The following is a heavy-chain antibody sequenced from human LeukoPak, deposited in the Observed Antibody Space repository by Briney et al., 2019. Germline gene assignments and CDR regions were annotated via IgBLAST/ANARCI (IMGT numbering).Heavy chain of an antibody. CDR3: ARSHLRALTRQMDV. CDR2: IIPILGIA. V-gene: IGHV1-69*02. D-gene: IGHD4-11*01. Sequence: SVKVSCKASGGTFSSYTISWVRQAPGQGLEWMGRIIPILGIANYAQKFQGRVTITADKSTNTAYMELSSLRSEDTAVYYCARSHLRALTRQMDVWGKGTTVTVSS. CDR1: GGTFSSYT. J-gene: IGHJ6*04.